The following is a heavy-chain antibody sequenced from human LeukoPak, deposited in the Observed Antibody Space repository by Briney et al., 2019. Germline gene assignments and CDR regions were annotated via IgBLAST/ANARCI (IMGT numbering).Heavy chain of an antibody. J-gene: IGHJ4*02. CDR1: GFAFNTYA. CDR3: ARDSRGSSWFFDY. D-gene: IGHD6-13*01. Sequence: GGSLRLSCAASGFAFNTYAMSWVRQAPGKGLEWVSALSANGVSTYYADSVKGRFTISRDNGKNSLYLQMSSLRVEDTAVYYCARDSRGSSWFFDYWGQGALVTVSS. V-gene: IGHV3-23*01. CDR2: LSANGVST.